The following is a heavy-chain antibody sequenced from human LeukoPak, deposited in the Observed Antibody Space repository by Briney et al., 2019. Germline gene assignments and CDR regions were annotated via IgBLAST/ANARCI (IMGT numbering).Heavy chain of an antibody. CDR1: EFTFSSYE. D-gene: IGHD5-18*01. CDR2: ISSSGSTI. CDR3: ARDLSGVTGYTYGRGIDY. J-gene: IGHJ4*02. V-gene: IGHV3-48*03. Sequence: GGSLRLSCAASEFTFSSYEMYWVRQAPGKGLEWVSYISSSGSTIYYADSVKGRFTISRDNAKTSLYLQMNSLRAEDTAVYYCARDLSGVTGYTYGRGIDYWGQGTLVTVSS.